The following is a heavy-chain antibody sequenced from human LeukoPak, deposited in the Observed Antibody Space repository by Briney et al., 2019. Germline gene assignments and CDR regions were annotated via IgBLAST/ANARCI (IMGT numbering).Heavy chain of an antibody. J-gene: IGHJ4*02. CDR1: GGFFSDYY. Sequence: SETLSLTCAVYGGFFSDYYWSWIRQSPGKGLVWSGEINHSGNTNYNPSLKSRVTISIDTSKNQLSLKLISVTAADTALYYCARGGRGWIRSPDFWGQGTLVTVSS. V-gene: IGHV4-34*01. CDR2: INHSGNT. CDR3: ARGGRGWIRSPDF. D-gene: IGHD5-12*01.